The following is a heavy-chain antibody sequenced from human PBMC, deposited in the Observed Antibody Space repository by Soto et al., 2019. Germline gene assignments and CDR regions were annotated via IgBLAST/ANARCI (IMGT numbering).Heavy chain of an antibody. V-gene: IGHV4-59*01. CDR1: GGSISSYY. J-gene: IGHJ6*02. CDR3: ARDFLVTGYDYYYYGMDV. D-gene: IGHD6-13*01. Sequence: PSETLSLTCTVSGGSISSYYWSWIRQPPGKGLEWIGYIYYSGSTNYNPSLKSRVTISVGTSKNQFSLKLSSVTAADTAVYYCARDFLVTGYDYYYYGMDVWGQGTTVTVSS. CDR2: IYYSGST.